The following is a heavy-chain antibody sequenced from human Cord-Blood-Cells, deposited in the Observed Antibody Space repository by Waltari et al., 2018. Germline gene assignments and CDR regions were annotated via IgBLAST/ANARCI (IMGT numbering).Heavy chain of an antibody. CDR1: GGSFVGYY. CDR2: INHSGST. D-gene: IGHD6-6*01. CDR3: ASHSSSSWFDP. Sequence: QVQLQQWGAGLLKPSETLSPTSAAFGGSFVGYYWSWIRQPPGKGLEWIGEINHSGSTNYNPSLKSRVTISVDTSKNQFSLKLSSVTAADTAVYYCASHSSSSWFDPWGQGTLVTVSS. J-gene: IGHJ5*02. V-gene: IGHV4-34*01.